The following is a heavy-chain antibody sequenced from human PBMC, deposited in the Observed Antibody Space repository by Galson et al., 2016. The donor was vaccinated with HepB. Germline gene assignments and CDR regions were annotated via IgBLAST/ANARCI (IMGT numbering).Heavy chain of an antibody. D-gene: IGHD5-24*01. CDR3: ARDLWDGYSPSALGY. V-gene: IGHV1-69*13. Sequence: SVKVSCKASGGTFSSFAISWVRQAPGHGPEWMGGIIPMFGTPNYAQNFQGRVTITADESTSTAYMELSSLTSEDTAVYYCARDLWDGYSPSALGYWGQGSWSPSP. CDR2: IIPMFGTP. CDR1: GGTFSSFA. J-gene: IGHJ4*02.